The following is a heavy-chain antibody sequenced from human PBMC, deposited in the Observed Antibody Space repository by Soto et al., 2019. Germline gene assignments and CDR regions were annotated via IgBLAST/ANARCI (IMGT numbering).Heavy chain of an antibody. Sequence: PGGSLRLSCAASGFTFSSYFMNWVRQAPGKGLEWVSSISSSKNYIFYADSVKGRFTISRDNAKNSLYLQMNSLRAEDTAVYYCARVFGARSGYYADYWRQGTPVTVSS. CDR1: GFTFSSYF. CDR3: ARVFGARSGYYADY. CDR2: ISSSKNYI. J-gene: IGHJ4*02. D-gene: IGHD3-9*01. V-gene: IGHV3-21*01.